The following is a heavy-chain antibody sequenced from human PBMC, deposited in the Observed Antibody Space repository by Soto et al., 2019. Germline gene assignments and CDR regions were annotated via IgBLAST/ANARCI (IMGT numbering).Heavy chain of an antibody. CDR3: AGEEVRGMDV. CDR1: GYTFTSYD. V-gene: IGHV1-8*02. J-gene: IGHJ6*02. Sequence: QVQLVQSGAEVKKPGASVKVSCKASGYTFTSYDINWVRQATGQGLEWMGWMNPNSGNTGYAQKFQGRVTMTRNTPTSTAYKKLSSIRSEDTAADYCAGEEVRGMDVWGQGTTVTVSS. CDR2: MNPNSGNT.